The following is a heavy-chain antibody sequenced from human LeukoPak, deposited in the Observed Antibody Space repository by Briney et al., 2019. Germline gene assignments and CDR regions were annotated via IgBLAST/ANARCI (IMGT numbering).Heavy chain of an antibody. CDR2: IRNKDNKYII. D-gene: IGHD1-26*01. CDR1: GFTFSAQY. V-gene: IGHV3-72*01. J-gene: IGHJ4*02. CDR3: ARVGNYLDY. Sequence: PGGSLKLSCAASGFTFSAQYMDWVRQAPGNGLEWVGRIRNKDNKYIIEYAASVKGRFTISRDDSKSKLYLQMNSLKTEDTAVYYCARVGNYLDYWGQGTLVIVSS.